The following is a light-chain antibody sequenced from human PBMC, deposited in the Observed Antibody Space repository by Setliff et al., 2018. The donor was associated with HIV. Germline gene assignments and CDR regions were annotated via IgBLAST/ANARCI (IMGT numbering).Light chain of an antibody. Sequence: QSALTQPAAVSGSPGQSITISCSGTSSDVGNYNHVSWYRQNPGKAPKLMIYEANKRPSGVSTRFSGSTSGNTASLTISGLQAEDEADYYCCSYGGDGTYDFGTGTKVTVL. V-gene: IGLV2-23*01. J-gene: IGLJ1*01. CDR3: CSYGGDGTYD. CDR1: SSDVGNYNH. CDR2: EAN.